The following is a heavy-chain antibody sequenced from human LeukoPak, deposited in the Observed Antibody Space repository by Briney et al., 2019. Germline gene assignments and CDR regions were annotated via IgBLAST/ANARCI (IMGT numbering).Heavy chain of an antibody. CDR3: ARAARGSYWVSWFDP. D-gene: IGHD1-26*01. J-gene: IGHJ5*02. Sequence: ASVKVSCKASGYTFTSYGISWVRQAPGQGLEWMGWISAYNGNTNYAQKLQGRVTMTTDTSTSTAYMELRSLRSDDTAVYYCARAARGSYWVSWFDPWGQGTLVTVSS. V-gene: IGHV1-18*01. CDR2: ISAYNGNT. CDR1: GYTFTSYG.